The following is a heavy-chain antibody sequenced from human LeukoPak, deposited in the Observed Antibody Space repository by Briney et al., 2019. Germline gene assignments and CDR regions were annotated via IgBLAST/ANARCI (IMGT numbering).Heavy chain of an antibody. J-gene: IGHJ4*02. V-gene: IGHV3-53*01. CDR3: ARGVSSGWYLKYYFDY. D-gene: IGHD6-19*01. CDR2: IYSGGST. CDR1: GFTVSGNY. Sequence: PGGSLRLSCAASGFTVSGNYMSWVRQAPGKGLEWVSVIYSGGSTYYGDSVKGRFTISRDSSKNTLSLQMNSLRAEDTAVYYCARGVSSGWYLKYYFDYWGQGTLSPSPQ.